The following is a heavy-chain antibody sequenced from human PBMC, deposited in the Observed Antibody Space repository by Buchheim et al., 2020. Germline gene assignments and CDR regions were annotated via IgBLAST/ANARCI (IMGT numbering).Heavy chain of an antibody. CDR3: ARVDYGDYAHFDY. CDR1: GFTSSTYG. Sequence: QVQLVEFGGGVFQPGSSLRPSCAASGFTSSTYGLHWVRQAPGKGLEWLAVISYDGSNKYYADSVKGRFTISRDISTNTRYLQMNSLRAEDTAVYYCARVDYGDYAHFDYWGQGTL. CDR2: ISYDGSNK. D-gene: IGHD4-17*01. V-gene: IGHV3-30*03. J-gene: IGHJ4*02.